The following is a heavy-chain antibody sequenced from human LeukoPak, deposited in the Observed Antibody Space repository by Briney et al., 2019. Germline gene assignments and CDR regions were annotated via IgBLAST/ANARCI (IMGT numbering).Heavy chain of an antibody. CDR1: GGSFSSSSYY. D-gene: IGHD3-10*01. CDR2: IYYSGST. J-gene: IGHJ4*02. Sequence: PSETLSLTCTVSGGSFSSSSYYWGWIRQPPGKGLEWIGSIYYSGSTYYNPSLKSRVTISVDTSKNQFSLKLSSVTAADTAVYYCARSYYGSGRQGIDYWGQGTLVTVSS. CDR3: ARSYYGSGRQGIDY. V-gene: IGHV4-39*07.